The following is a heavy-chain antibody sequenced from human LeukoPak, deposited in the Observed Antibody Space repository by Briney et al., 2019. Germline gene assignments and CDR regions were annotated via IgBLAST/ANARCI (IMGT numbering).Heavy chain of an antibody. CDR2: INQDGSAA. V-gene: IGHV3-7*01. Sequence: GGSLRLSCEASGFTFSDYWMAWVRQVPGKGLEWVANINQDGSAAFYVGSMKGRVTISRDNAKKSLYLQMDSLTVEDTAVYYYVRSIDYWGQGTLVTVSS. CDR3: VRSIDY. J-gene: IGHJ4*02. CDR1: GFTFSDYW.